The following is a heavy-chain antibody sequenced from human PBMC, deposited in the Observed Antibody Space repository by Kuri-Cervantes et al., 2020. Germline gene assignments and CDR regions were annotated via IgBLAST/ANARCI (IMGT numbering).Heavy chain of an antibody. J-gene: IGHJ6*02. CDR3: VRVFQRLVTNYYYYGMDV. D-gene: IGHD6-13*01. CDR2: IYYSGST. CDR1: GGSVSSGSYY. Sequence: SETLSLTCTVSGGSVSSGSYYWSWIRQPPGKGLEWIGYIYYSGSTNYNPSLKRRVTISVDTSKNQFSLKLSSVTAADTAVYYCVRVFQRLVTNYYYYGMDVWGQGTTVTVSS. V-gene: IGHV4-61*01.